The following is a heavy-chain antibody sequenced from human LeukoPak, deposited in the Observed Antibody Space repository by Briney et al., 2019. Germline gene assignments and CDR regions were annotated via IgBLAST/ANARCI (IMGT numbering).Heavy chain of an antibody. V-gene: IGHV3-53*01. Sequence: GGSLRLSCAASGFTVSSKYMSWVRQAPRKGLEWVSVIYSGGSTYYADSVKGRFTISRDNSKNTLYLQMNSLRVEDTAVYYCAKAGMTRFDYWGQGIMVTVSS. J-gene: IGHJ4*02. CDR2: IYSGGST. CDR1: GFTVSSKY. CDR3: AKAGMTRFDY. D-gene: IGHD1-20*01.